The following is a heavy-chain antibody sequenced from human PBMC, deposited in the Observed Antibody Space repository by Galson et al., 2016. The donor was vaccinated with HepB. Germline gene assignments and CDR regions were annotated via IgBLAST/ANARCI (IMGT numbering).Heavy chain of an antibody. V-gene: IGHV3-43D*03. J-gene: IGHJ4*02. CDR2: INWDGSAT. D-gene: IGHD1-1*01. CDR1: GFTFQDYV. Sequence: SLRLSCAASGFTFQDYVIHWVRQRPGKGLEWVSLINWDGSATFYTESVKGRFTTSRDNSKNSLYLQMNSLTTEDTAFYFCAKACGSDYFFEHWGQGSLVTVSS. CDR3: AKACGSDYFFEH.